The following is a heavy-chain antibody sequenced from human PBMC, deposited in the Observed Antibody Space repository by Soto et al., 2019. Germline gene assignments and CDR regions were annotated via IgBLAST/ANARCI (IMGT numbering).Heavy chain of an antibody. D-gene: IGHD3-10*01. CDR3: ASESHYGSGSS. J-gene: IGHJ5*02. V-gene: IGHV4-30-4*01. Sequence: PSETLSLTCTVSGGSISSGDYYWSWIRQPPGKGLEWIGYIYYSGSTYYNPSLKSRVTISVDTSKNQFSLKLSSVTAADTAAYYCASESHYGSGSSWGQGTLVTVSS. CDR1: GGSISSGDYY. CDR2: IYYSGST.